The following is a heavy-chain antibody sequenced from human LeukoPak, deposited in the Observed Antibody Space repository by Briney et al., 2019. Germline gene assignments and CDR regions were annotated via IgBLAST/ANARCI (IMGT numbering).Heavy chain of an antibody. V-gene: IGHV4-61*02. J-gene: IGHJ2*01. CDR1: GGSISSGSYY. Sequence: MTSETLSLTCTVSGGSISSGSYYWSWIRQLAGKGLEWIGRIYTSGSTNYNPSLKSRVTISVDTSKNQFSLKLSSVTAADTAVYYCARVIWLRQNWYFDLWGRGTLVTVSS. CDR3: ARVIWLRQNWYFDL. D-gene: IGHD5-12*01. CDR2: IYTSGST.